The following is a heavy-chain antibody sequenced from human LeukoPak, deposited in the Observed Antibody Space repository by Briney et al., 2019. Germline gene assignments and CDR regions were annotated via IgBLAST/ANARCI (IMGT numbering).Heavy chain of an antibody. V-gene: IGHV1-8*03. CDR3: ARAITKGYFDWLSPHPRHYYFDY. CDR2: MNPNSGNT. J-gene: IGHJ4*02. D-gene: IGHD3-9*01. Sequence: ASVKVSCKASGYTFTSYDINWVRQATGQGLEWMGWMNPNSGNTGYAQKFQGRVTITRNTSISTAYMELSSLRSEDTAVYYCARAITKGYFDWLSPHPRHYYFDYWGQGTLVTVSS. CDR1: GYTFTSYD.